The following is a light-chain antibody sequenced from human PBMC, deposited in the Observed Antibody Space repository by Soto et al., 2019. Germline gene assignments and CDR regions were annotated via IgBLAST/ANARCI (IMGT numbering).Light chain of an antibody. Sequence: DIVMTQSPDSLAVSLGERATINCKSSQILYSSNNKNYLAWYQQKPGQPPKLLIYWASTRESGVPDRFSGSGSGTDFTLTISSLQAEDVAVYYCQQYFITPYTFGQGTKLEIK. CDR1: QILYSSNNKNY. CDR2: WAS. V-gene: IGKV4-1*01. J-gene: IGKJ2*01. CDR3: QQYFITPYT.